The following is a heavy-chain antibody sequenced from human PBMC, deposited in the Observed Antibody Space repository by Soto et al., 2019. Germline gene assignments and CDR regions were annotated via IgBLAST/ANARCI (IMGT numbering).Heavy chain of an antibody. V-gene: IGHV3-30*02. CDR1: GFAFISYG. Sequence: QVQLVESGGGVVQPGGPLRLSGAASGFAFISYGMHWFRQAPGKGVEWVAVVRYDGINKYYADSVKGRFTISRDNSKSMVYLQMNSLRPDDTAVYYCAKLPNCGGDCYFDYWGQGTLVTVSS. CDR3: AKLPNCGGDCYFDY. CDR2: VRYDGINK. J-gene: IGHJ4*02. D-gene: IGHD2-21*02.